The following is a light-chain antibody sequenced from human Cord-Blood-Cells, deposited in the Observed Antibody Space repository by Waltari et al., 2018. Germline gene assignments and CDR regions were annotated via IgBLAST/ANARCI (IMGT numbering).Light chain of an antibody. CDR2: QDS. Sequence: SYELTQPPSVSVSPGQTASITCSGAQLGDNNACWYQRKPGPSPVLVIYQDSKRPSGIPERFSGSNSGNTATLTISGTQAMDEADYYCQAWDSSTAVFGGGTKLTVL. CDR3: QAWDSSTAV. CDR1: QLGDNN. J-gene: IGLJ3*02. V-gene: IGLV3-1*01.